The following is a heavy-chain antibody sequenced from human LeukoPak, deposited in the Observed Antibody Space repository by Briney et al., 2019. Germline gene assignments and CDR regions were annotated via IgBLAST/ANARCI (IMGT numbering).Heavy chain of an antibody. CDR2: ISNSGSP. CDR1: GGSMNSYF. Sequence: SETLSLTCTVSGGSMNSYFWSWIRQPPGKGLEWIGYISNSGSPKYNPSLKSRVTISVDMPKNQLSLNLNSVTTADTAVYYCARVPRSYYYYYGMDVWGQGTTVTVSS. J-gene: IGHJ6*02. V-gene: IGHV4-59*01. CDR3: ARVPRSYYYYYGMDV.